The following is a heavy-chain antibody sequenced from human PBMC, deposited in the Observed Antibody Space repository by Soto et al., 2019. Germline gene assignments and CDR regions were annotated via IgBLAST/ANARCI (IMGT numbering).Heavy chain of an antibody. J-gene: IGHJ5*02. V-gene: IGHV4-34*01. CDR3: ARVSGYMTTVTLYNWFDP. CDR1: GGSFSGYY. D-gene: IGHD4-17*01. CDR2: INHSGST. Sequence: SETLSLTCAVYGGSFSGYYWSWIRQPPGKGLEWIGEINHSGSTNYNPSLKSRVTISVDTSKNQFSLKLSSVTAADTAVYYCARVSGYMTTVTLYNWFDPWGQGTLVTVSS.